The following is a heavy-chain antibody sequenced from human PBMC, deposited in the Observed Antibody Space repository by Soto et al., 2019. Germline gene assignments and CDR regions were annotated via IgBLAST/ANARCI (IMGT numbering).Heavy chain of an antibody. J-gene: IGHJ4*02. CDR1: GFTFSNYA. CDR3: AKDWDYDSSGYYYPY. Sequence: VGSLRHSYAASGFTFSNYAMRWVRQAPGKGLEWVSAISGSGGSTYYADSVKGRFTISRDNSKNTLYLQMNSLRAEDTAVYYCAKDWDYDSSGYYYPYWVQGTLVTVSS. CDR2: ISGSGGST. D-gene: IGHD3-22*01. V-gene: IGHV3-23*01.